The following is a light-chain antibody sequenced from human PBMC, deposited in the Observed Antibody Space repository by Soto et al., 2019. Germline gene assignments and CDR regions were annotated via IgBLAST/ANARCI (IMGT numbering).Light chain of an antibody. V-gene: IGLV2-23*02. CDR1: SSDVGNYNL. Sequence: QSALTQPASVSGSPGQSITISCTGTSSDVGNYNLVSWYQQHPGKAPKLMIYDVSKRPSGVSNRFSGSKSGNTASLTISGLQADDEADYYCCSYAGDSYVFGTGTKVTV. CDR3: CSYAGDSYV. CDR2: DVS. J-gene: IGLJ1*01.